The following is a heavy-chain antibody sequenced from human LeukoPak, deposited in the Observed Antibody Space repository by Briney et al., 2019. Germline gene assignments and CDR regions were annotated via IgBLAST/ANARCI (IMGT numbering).Heavy chain of an antibody. D-gene: IGHD2-2*01. CDR1: GYTFTSYG. J-gene: IGHJ6*02. Sequence: ASVKVSCKASGYTFTSYGISWVRQAPGQGLEWMGWISAYNGNTNYAQKLQGRVTMTTDTSTSTAYMELRSLRSDDTAVYYCARDVPRNDIVVVPAARKRHYYYGMDVWGQGTTVTVSS. V-gene: IGHV1-18*01. CDR2: ISAYNGNT. CDR3: ARDVPRNDIVVVPAARKRHYYYGMDV.